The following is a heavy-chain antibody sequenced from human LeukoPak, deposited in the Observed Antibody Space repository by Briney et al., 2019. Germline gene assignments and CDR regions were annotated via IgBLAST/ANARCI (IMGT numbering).Heavy chain of an antibody. D-gene: IGHD6-13*01. CDR3: ARDPIVIAAAGDY. CDR2: VYSSGAT. CDR1: GGSISGYY. V-gene: IGHV4-59*12. Sequence: SETLSLTCTVSGGSISGYYWNWIRQTPGKGLEWIGYVYSSGATKYNAALKRRVTISVDTSKNQFSLKLSSVTAADTAVYYCARDPIVIAAAGDYWGQGTLVTVSS. J-gene: IGHJ4*02.